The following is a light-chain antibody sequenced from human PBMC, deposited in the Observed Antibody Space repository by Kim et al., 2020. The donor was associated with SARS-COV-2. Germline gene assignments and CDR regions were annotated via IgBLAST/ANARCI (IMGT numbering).Light chain of an antibody. Sequence: DIQMTPSPSTLSASVGDRVTITCRASQSISSWLAWYQQKPGKAPKPLIYRASSLESGGTSRFSGSESGTEFTLTISSLQPDDFATFYCQQYNSYSPWTFGQGTKVDIK. CDR2: RAS. CDR3: QQYNSYSPWT. V-gene: IGKV1-5*03. CDR1: QSISSW. J-gene: IGKJ1*01.